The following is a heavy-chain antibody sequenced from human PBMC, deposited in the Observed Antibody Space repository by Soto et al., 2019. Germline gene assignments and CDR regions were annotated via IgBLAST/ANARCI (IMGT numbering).Heavy chain of an antibody. V-gene: IGHV4-59*01. CDR1: GGSISSYY. Sequence: PSETLSLTCTVSGGSISSYYWSWIRQPPGKGLEWIGFIYDSGGTNCNPFLKSRVTISVDTSKNQFSLNLSSVTSADTAVYYCASTYENWFDPWGQGTLVTVSS. CDR2: IYDSGGT. D-gene: IGHD3-22*01. CDR3: ASTYENWFDP. J-gene: IGHJ5*02.